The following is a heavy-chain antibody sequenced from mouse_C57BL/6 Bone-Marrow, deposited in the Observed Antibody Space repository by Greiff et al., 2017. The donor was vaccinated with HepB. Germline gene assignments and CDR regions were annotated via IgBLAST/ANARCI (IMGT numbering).Heavy chain of an antibody. CDR3: ASYTLNWPFDY. J-gene: IGHJ2*01. CDR1: GYTFTSHW. Sequence: VQLQQSGPELVRPGASVKISCKAPGYTFTSHWMQWVRQRPGQGLEWIGEIFPGSGSTYYNEKFKGKATLTVDTSSITAYMQLSSLTSEDSAVYCCASYTLNWPFDYWGQGTTLTVSS. CDR2: IFPGSGST. V-gene: IGHV1-56*01. D-gene: IGHD4-1*01.